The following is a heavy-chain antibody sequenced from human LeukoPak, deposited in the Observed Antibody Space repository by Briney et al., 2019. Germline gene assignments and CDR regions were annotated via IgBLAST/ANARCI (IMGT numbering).Heavy chain of an antibody. V-gene: IGHV3-23*01. Sequence: GGSLRLSCAASGFTFSSYAMSWVRQAPGKGLEWVSAISGSGGSTYYADSVKGRFSISRDNSKNTLYLQMNSLRAEDTAVYYCAKGGWFGYYYYMDVWGKGTTVTVSS. D-gene: IGHD3-16*01. CDR2: ISGSGGST. CDR1: GFTFSSYA. J-gene: IGHJ6*03. CDR3: AKGGWFGYYYYMDV.